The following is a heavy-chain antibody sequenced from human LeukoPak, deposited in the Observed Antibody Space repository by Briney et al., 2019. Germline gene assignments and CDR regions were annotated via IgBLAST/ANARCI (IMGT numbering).Heavy chain of an antibody. CDR3: ARVITDDIMMARYYYYGMDV. D-gene: IGHD3-9*01. CDR1: GYTFTGYY. V-gene: IGHV1-2*02. Sequence: ASVKVSCKASGYTFTGYYMHWVRQAPGQGLEWMGWINPNSGGTNYAQKFQGRVTMTRDTSISTAYMELSRLRSDDTAVYYCARVITDDIMMARYYYYGMDVWGQGTTVTVSS. CDR2: INPNSGGT. J-gene: IGHJ6*02.